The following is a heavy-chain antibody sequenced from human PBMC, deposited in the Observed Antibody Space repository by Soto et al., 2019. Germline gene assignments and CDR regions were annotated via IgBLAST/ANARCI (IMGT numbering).Heavy chain of an antibody. D-gene: IGHD3-10*01. J-gene: IGHJ4*02. CDR1: GGSVTSHH. V-gene: IGHV4-59*02. Sequence: SETLSLTCFVSGGSVTSHHWSWIRQPPGKGLEWIGYIYYSGRTTYNPSLKSRLTISLDTSKNQFSLRLTSVTAADTAVYYCAADYASGSWRFDYWGQGALVTVSS. CDR3: AADYASGSWRFDY. CDR2: IYYSGRT.